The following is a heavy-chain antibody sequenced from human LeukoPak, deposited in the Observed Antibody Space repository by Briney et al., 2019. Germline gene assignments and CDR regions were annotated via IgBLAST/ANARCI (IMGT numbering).Heavy chain of an antibody. J-gene: IGHJ4*02. D-gene: IGHD5-12*01. V-gene: IGHV1-18*01. Sequence: ASVKVSCKASGYTFTSYGISWVRQAPGQGLEWMGWISAYNGNTNYAQKLQGRVTMTTDTSTSTAYMELRSLRSDDTAVYYCARNLWDIADPWESSGYWGQGTLVTVSS. CDR2: ISAYNGNT. CDR3: ARNLWDIADPWESSGY. CDR1: GYTFTSYG.